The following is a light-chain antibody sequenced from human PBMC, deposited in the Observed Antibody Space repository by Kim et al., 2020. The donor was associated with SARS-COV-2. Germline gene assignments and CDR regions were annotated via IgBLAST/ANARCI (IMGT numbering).Light chain of an antibody. V-gene: IGLV2-14*03. J-gene: IGLJ3*02. Sequence: QSALTQPASVSGSPGQSISISCTGTSSNIGSYNYVSWHQQHPSKAPKLMIYDVNKRPSGISSRFSGSKSGSTASLTISGLQAEDEADYYCSSFTTRSTLVFGGGTQLTVL. CDR1: SSNIGSYNY. CDR3: SSFTTRSTLV. CDR2: DVN.